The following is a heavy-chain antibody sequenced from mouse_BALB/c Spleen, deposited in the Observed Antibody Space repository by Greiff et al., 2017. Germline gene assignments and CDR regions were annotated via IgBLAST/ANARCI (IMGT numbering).Heavy chain of an antibody. CDR3: ARHYYGSSYEGYFDD. J-gene: IGHJ2*01. D-gene: IGHD1-1*01. Sequence: DVKLVESGGGLVKPGGSLKLSCAASGFAFSSYDMSWVRQTPEKRLEWVAYISSGGGSTYYPDTVKGRFTISRDNAKNTLYLQMSSLKSEDTAMYYCARHYYGSSYEGYFDDWGEGTTLTVSS. CDR1: GFAFSSYD. CDR2: ISSGGGST. V-gene: IGHV5-12-1*01.